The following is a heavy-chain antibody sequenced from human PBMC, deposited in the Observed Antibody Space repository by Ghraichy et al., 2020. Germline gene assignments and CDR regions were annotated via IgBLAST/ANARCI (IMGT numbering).Heavy chain of an antibody. D-gene: IGHD5-12*01. J-gene: IGHJ4*02. CDR2: IYWDDDK. V-gene: IGHV2-5*02. CDR3: AHRLLVKGAINFDY. CDR1: GFSLSTSGVG. Sequence: SGPTLVKPTQTLTLTCTFSGFSLSTSGVGVGWIRQPPGKALEWLALIYWDDDKRYSPSLKSRLTITKDTSKNQLVLTMTNMDPVDTATYYCAHRLLVKGAINFDYWGQGTLVTVSS.